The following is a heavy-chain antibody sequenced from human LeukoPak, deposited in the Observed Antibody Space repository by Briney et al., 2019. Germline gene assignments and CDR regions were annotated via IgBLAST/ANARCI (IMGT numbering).Heavy chain of an antibody. CDR3: ARGLDSGSYYLLYWYFDL. Sequence: SETLSLTCTVSGGSISSYYWSWIRQPPGKGLESIGYIYYSGSTNYNPSLKSRVTIPVDTSKNQFSLKLSSVTAADTAVYYCARGLDSGSYYLLYWYFDLWGRGTLVTVSS. D-gene: IGHD1-26*01. V-gene: IGHV4-59*01. CDR2: IYYSGST. CDR1: GGSISSYY. J-gene: IGHJ2*01.